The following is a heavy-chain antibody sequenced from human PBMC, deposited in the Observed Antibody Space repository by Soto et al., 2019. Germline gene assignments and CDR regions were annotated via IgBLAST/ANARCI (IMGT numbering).Heavy chain of an antibody. Sequence: QEQLEQSGAEVKKPGTSVKVSCKASGFTFTSFDFNWVRQAPGQGLEWMGWVNPNSGDTGYAQKCQGRVIMTRDTAISTVYMELSSLRSDDTAVYYCARVPVLTETQGRYYYHFMDVWGKGTTVTVAS. CDR2: VNPNSGDT. D-gene: IGHD4-17*01. J-gene: IGHJ6*03. CDR3: ARVPVLTETQGRYYYHFMDV. V-gene: IGHV1-8*01. CDR1: GFTFTSFD.